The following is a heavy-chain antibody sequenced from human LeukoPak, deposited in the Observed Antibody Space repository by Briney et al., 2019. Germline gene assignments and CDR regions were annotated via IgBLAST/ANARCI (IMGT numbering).Heavy chain of an antibody. CDR2: ISYDGSNK. CDR3: ARNGGSYYYYYYGMDV. D-gene: IGHD2-8*01. V-gene: IGHV3-30*04. CDR1: GFTFSSYA. Sequence: PGGSLRLSCAASGFTFSSYAMHWVRQAPGKGLEWVAVISYDGSNKYYADSVKGRFTTSRDNSKNTLYLQMNSLRAEDTAVYYCARNGGSYYYYYYGMDVWGQGTTVTVSS. J-gene: IGHJ6*02.